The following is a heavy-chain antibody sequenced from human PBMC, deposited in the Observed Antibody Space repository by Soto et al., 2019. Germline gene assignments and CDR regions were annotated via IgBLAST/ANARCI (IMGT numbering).Heavy chain of an antibody. D-gene: IGHD5-18*01. CDR2: IIPVLGVG. J-gene: IGHJ4*02. CDR3: TREAGYTYGYVLDY. CDR1: GGTFGNHA. Sequence: QVQLVQSGAEVKKPGSSVKVSCKASGGTFGNHAISWVRQAPGQGLEWLGGIIPVLGVGDNAQNFQGRVTIVANAFTSTAYRELRSLTSEDTVLYYCTREAGYTYGYVLDYWGQGTLVTVSS. V-gene: IGHV1-69*01.